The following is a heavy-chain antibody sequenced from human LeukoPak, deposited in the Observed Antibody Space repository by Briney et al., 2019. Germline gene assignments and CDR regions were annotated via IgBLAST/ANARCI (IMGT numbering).Heavy chain of an antibody. CDR1: GFTFSTYA. J-gene: IGHJ4*02. V-gene: IGHV3-23*01. CDR3: AKRPDCSTTNCFRFEY. Sequence: PGGSLRLSCAASGFTFSTYAMSWVRQAPGQGLEWVSSINGDGGSTYYAESVKGRFTVSRDNSKNTLYLQMDSLRAEDMAVYYCAKRPDCSTTNCFRFEYWGQGTLVTVSS. D-gene: IGHD2-2*01. CDR2: INGDGGST.